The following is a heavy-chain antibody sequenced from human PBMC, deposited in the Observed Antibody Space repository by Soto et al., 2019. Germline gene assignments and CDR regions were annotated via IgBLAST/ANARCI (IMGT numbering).Heavy chain of an antibody. D-gene: IGHD1-26*01. V-gene: IGHV1-69-2*01. CDR2: VDSADGET. Sequence: EVQLVQSGAEVKKPGATVKLSCKVSGYTFTDYYVYWVQQAPGKGLEWMGLVDSADGETIYAEKFQGRVTMTADTSTDTAYMELTSLRSEDAAVYYCGTVGRLGSTGASTYGMDVWGQGTTVTVSS. CDR1: GYTFTDYY. J-gene: IGHJ6*02. CDR3: GTVGRLGSTGASTYGMDV.